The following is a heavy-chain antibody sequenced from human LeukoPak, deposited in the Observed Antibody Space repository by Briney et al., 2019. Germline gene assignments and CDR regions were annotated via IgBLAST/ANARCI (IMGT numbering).Heavy chain of an antibody. J-gene: IGHJ5*02. D-gene: IGHD3-10*01. CDR1: GESLSPYY. Sequence: SEPLSLTCAVYGESLSPYYWRWIPQPPGKALEWIGEMTRCGYNNYNPPLKRRVTIAVDTSQNQISLKLSSVTAADTAVYYCARERRDYYGSGSKIRGLENCSEPWGEGTLVTVSS. CDR2: MTRCGYN. CDR3: ARERRDYYGSGSKIRGLENCSEP. V-gene: IGHV4-34*01.